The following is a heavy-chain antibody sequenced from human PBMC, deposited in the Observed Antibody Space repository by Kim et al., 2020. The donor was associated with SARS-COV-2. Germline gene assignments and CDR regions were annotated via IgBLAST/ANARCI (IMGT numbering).Heavy chain of an antibody. CDR1: GGSISSSSYY. CDR2: IYYSGST. Sequence: SETLSLTCTVSGGSISSSSYYWGWIRQPPGKGLEWIGSIYYSGSTYYNPSLKSRVTISVDTSKNQFSLKLSSVTAADTAVYYCAKYQLLFSWFDPWGQGTLVTVSS. J-gene: IGHJ5*02. V-gene: IGHV4-39*01. CDR3: AKYQLLFSWFDP. D-gene: IGHD2-2*01.